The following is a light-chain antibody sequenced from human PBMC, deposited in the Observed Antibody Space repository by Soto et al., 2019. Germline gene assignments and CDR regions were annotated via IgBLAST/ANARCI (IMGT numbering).Light chain of an antibody. CDR3: EKYSSDPV. V-gene: IGKV1-27*01. Sequence: DIQMTQSPTSLSASVGDRVTITCRASQDIRNFVAWYQQKPGKAPKLLIYAASTLQSGVPYRFSGRGSGTDFAHTTDSQQPEDAATYCCEKYSSDPVFRPGTKVEIK. J-gene: IGKJ3*01. CDR2: AAS. CDR1: QDIRNF.